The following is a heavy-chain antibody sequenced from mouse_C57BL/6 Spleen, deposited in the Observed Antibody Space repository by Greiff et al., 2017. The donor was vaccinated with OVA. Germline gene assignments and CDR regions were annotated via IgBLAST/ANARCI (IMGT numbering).Heavy chain of an antibody. CDR2: ISSGGDYI. J-gene: IGHJ2*01. Sequence: EVMLVESGEGLVKPGGSLKLSCAASGFTFSSYAMSWVRQTPEKRLEWVAYISSGGDYIYYADTVKGRFTISSDNARNTLYLQMSSLKSEDTAMYYCTREAYDGYLYYFDYWGQGTTLTVSS. D-gene: IGHD2-3*01. V-gene: IGHV5-9-1*02. CDR3: TREAYDGYLYYFDY. CDR1: GFTFSSYA.